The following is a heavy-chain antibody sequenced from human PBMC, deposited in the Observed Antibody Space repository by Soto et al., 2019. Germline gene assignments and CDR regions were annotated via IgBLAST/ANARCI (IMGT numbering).Heavy chain of an antibody. J-gene: IGHJ4*02. CDR1: GFTFSDHY. CDR3: ATDHGGNYYFDY. D-gene: IGHD2-21*02. CDR2: TRNKANSYTT. Sequence: GGSLRLSCAASGFTFSDHYMDWVRQAPGKGLEWVGRTRNKANSYTTEYAASVKGRFTISRDDSKNSLYLQMNSLKTEDTAVYYCATDHGGNYYFDYWGQGTLVTVSS. V-gene: IGHV3-72*01.